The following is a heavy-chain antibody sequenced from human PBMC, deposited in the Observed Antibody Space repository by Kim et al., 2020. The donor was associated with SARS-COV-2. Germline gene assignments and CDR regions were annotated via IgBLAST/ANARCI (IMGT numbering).Heavy chain of an antibody. Sequence: GGSLRLSCAASGFTFSSYSMNWVRQAPGKGLEWVSSISSSSSYIYYADSVKGRFTISRDNAKNSLYLQMNSLRAEDTAVYYCARDRAEYFDWLSGYYYYYGMVVWGQGTTVTVSS. V-gene: IGHV3-21*01. CDR1: GFTFSSYS. D-gene: IGHD3-9*01. CDR2: ISSSSSYI. CDR3: ARDRAEYFDWLSGYYYYYGMVV. J-gene: IGHJ6*02.